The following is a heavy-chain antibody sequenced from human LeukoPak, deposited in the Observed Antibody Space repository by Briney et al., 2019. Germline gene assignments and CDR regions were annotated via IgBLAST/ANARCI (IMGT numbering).Heavy chain of an antibody. D-gene: IGHD3-22*01. CDR3: ARGRMLYYYDSSGYPFDY. Sequence: PGGSLRLSCAASGFTFSSYWMHWVRQAPGKGLVWVSRINSDGSSTSYADSVKGRFTISRDNAKNTLYLQMNSLRAEDTAVYYCARGRMLYYYDSSGYPFDYWGQGSLVTVSS. V-gene: IGHV3-74*01. J-gene: IGHJ4*02. CDR2: INSDGSST. CDR1: GFTFSSYW.